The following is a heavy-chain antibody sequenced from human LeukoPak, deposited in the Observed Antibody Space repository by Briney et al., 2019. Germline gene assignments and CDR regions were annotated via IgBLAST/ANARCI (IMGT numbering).Heavy chain of an antibody. CDR3: ARDRMSIGDLGYNYYYMDV. J-gene: IGHJ6*03. CDR2: ISAYNGNT. V-gene: IGHV1-18*01. Sequence: ASVKVSCKASDYTFTSYGISWVRQAPGQGLEWMGWISAYNGNTNYALKLQGRVTMTTDTSTSTAYMELRSLRSDDTAVYYCARDRMSIGDLGYNYYYMDVWGKGTTVTVSS. CDR1: DYTFTSYG. D-gene: IGHD3-16*01.